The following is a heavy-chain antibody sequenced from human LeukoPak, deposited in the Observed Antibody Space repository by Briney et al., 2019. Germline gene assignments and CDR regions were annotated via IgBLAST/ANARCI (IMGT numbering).Heavy chain of an antibody. Sequence: PSETLSLTCTVSGGSISNGDYYWSWIRQPPGKGLKYIGYIHYSGNTYYNPSLRSRVTISVDTSNNQFSLKLSSVTAADTAVYYCARGDGYNGSGSYGAFDIWGQGTMVTVSS. D-gene: IGHD3-10*01. CDR2: IHYSGNT. CDR3: ARGDGYNGSGSYGAFDI. CDR1: GGSISNGDYY. J-gene: IGHJ3*02. V-gene: IGHV4-30-4*01.